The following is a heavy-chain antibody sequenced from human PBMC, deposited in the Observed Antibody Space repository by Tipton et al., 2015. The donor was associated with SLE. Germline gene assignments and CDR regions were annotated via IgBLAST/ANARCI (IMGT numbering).Heavy chain of an antibody. Sequence: LSLTCTVSGGSISSSSYYWGWIRQPPGKGLEWVSYISSSGTTIYYADSVKGRFTISRDNSKNTLYLQMNSLRAEDTAVYYCARDGLVGAVPGEFDPWGQGTLVTVSS. V-gene: IGHV3-11*04. CDR2: ISSSGTTI. J-gene: IGHJ5*02. CDR3: ARDGLVGAVPGEFDP. D-gene: IGHD2-15*01. CDR1: GGSISSSSYY.